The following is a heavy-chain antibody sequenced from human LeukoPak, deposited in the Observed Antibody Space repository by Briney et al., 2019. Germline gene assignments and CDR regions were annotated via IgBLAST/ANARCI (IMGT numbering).Heavy chain of an antibody. CDR3: AREGDNSGYQPFDY. J-gene: IGHJ4*02. Sequence: ASVKVSCKASGYTFTGYYIHWVRQTPGQGLEWMGRISPSSGGTNYAQKFQGRVTMTRDTSISTAYMELRRLGSDDTAVYYCAREGDNSGYQPFDYRGQGTLITVSS. V-gene: IGHV1-2*06. D-gene: IGHD3-22*01. CDR1: GYTFTGYY. CDR2: ISPSSGGT.